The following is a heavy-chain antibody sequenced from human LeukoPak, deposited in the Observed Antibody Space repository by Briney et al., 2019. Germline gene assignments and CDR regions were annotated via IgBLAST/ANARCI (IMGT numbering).Heavy chain of an antibody. J-gene: IGHJ4*02. CDR1: GFTFSSYG. CDR2: TSSDGNIK. D-gene: IGHD1-1*01. Sequence: GGSLRLSCAASGFTFSSYGMHWVRQAPGKGLEWVAVTSSDGNIKYYADSVKGRFTISRDNSKNTLYLQMNSLRGEDTGVYYCARDPVPATARHFDYWGQGTLVTVSS. CDR3: ARDPVPATARHFDY. V-gene: IGHV3-30*03.